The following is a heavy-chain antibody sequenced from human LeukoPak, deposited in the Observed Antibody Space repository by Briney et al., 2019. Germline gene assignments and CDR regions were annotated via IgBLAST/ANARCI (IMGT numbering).Heavy chain of an antibody. CDR2: VYYNRAT. J-gene: IGHJ3*01. D-gene: IGHD2-15*01. V-gene: IGHV4-59*01. CDR1: GASINSYS. CDR3: ARLGGQYSNAFDL. Sequence: PSEILSLTCTVSGASINSYSWTWLRQSPAKGLECIGYVYYNRATYYNPSLESRVTISVDTSKNHLSLEMTSVTAADTAIYYCARLGGQYSNAFDLWGQGTMVSVSS.